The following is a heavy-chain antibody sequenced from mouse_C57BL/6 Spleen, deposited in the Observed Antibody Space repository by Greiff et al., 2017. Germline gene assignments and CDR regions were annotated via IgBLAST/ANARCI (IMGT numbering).Heavy chain of an antibody. D-gene: IGHD1-1*01. CDR2: INPGSGGT. J-gene: IGHJ2*01. Sequence: VHLVESGAELVRPGTSVKVSCKASGYAFTNYLIEWVKQRPGQGLEWIGVINPGSGGTNYNEKFKGKATLTADKSSSTAYMQLSSLTSEDSAVYFCALAVVAFDYWGQGTTLTVSS. CDR3: ALAVVAFDY. CDR1: GYAFTNYL. V-gene: IGHV1-54*01.